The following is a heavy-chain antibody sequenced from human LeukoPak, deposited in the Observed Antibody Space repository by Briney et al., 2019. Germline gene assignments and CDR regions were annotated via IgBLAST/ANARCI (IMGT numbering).Heavy chain of an antibody. D-gene: IGHD5-12*01. CDR2: IRSDGSDK. V-gene: IGHV3-30*02. Sequence: GGSLRLSCAASGFIFSTYGMHWVRQAPGKGLEWVAFIRSDGSDKSYAGSVKGRFTISRDNSKNTLYLQMNTLRAEDTAVYYXGKHDSSSDYWGQGTLVTVSS. CDR3: GKHDSSSDY. J-gene: IGHJ4*02. CDR1: GFIFSTYG.